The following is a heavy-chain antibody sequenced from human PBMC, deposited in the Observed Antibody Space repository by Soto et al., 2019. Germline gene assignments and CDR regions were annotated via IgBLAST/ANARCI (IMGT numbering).Heavy chain of an antibody. CDR2: IYYAGTT. CDR1: GGSISSYY. Sequence: SETLSLTCTVSGGSISSYYWSWIRQPPGKGLEWIGYIYYAGTTTYNPSLQSRVSISLDTSKNEVSLKLTSVTAADTAVYFCARLGAYYQAMDSWGQGTLVTVSS. J-gene: IGHJ1*01. D-gene: IGHD3-22*01. CDR3: ARLGAYYQAMDS. V-gene: IGHV4-59*08.